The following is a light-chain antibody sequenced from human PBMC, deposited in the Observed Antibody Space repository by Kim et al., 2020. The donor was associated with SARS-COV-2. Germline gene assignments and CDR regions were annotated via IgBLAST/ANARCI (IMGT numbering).Light chain of an antibody. J-gene: IGKJ2*01. CDR2: LGA. V-gene: IGKV2-28*01. CDR3: MQSLQTPYT. Sequence: EPASTTCRSRQRLLDNKGHNDLDWCLQKPGQSPQLLIYLGANRASGVPDRFSGSESGTELTLKISRVEAEDIGVYYCMQSLQTPYTFGQGTKLEI. CDR1: QRLLDNKGHND.